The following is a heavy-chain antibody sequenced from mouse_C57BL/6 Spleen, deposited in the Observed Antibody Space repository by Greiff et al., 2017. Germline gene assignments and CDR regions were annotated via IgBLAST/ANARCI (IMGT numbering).Heavy chain of an antibody. Sequence: VQLQQPGAELVKPGASVKMSCKASGYTFTSYWITWVKQRPGQGLEWIGEIYPGSGRTKYNEKFKSKATLTVDTSSSTAYMQLISRTSEDSAVYYCARRCGYYDDDWAYWGQGTLVTVSA. J-gene: IGHJ3*01. D-gene: IGHD2-4*01. CDR1: GYTFTSYW. V-gene: IGHV1-55*01. CDR2: IYPGSGRT. CDR3: ARRCGYYDDDWAY.